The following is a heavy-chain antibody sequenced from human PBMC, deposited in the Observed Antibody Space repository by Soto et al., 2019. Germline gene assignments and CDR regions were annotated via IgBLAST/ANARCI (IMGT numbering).Heavy chain of an antibody. V-gene: IGHV4-39*01. CDR1: GGSFSSYY. J-gene: IGHJ4*02. CDR3: ARHFRFGGERGNFDY. CDR2: IYYSGST. D-gene: IGHD2-15*01. Sequence: PSETLSLTCAVYGGSFSSYYWGWIRQPPGKGLEWIGSIYYSGSTYYNPSLKSRVTISVDTSKNQFSLKLSSVTAADTAVYYCARHFRFGGERGNFDYWGQGTLVTVSS.